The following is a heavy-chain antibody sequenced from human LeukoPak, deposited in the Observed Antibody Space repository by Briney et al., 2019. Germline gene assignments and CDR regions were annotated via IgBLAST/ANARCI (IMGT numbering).Heavy chain of an antibody. J-gene: IGHJ4*02. CDR2: XXSDGGNK. D-gene: IGHD6-6*01. V-gene: IGHV3-30*01. CDR3: ARVLGQLPPH. Sequence: KPGGSLRLSCAAFGFTFRSYAXXXXXQAPXXXXEWXXXXXSDGGNKYYXDSXXXRFTIXXDNSKNTLYLQMNSLRVEDTAMYYCARVLGQLPPHWGQGTLVTVSS. CDR1: GFTFRSYA.